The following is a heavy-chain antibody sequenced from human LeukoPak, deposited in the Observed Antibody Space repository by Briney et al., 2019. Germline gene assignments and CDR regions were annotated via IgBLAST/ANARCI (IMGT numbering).Heavy chain of an antibody. V-gene: IGHV3-74*01. CDR2: ISPDGTTT. CDR3: ARQEIPANSFEV. J-gene: IGHJ3*01. CDR1: GFSLTTYW. D-gene: IGHD2-2*01. Sequence: GGSLRLSCVASGFSLTTYWMHWVRQVPGQEPVWVSRISPDGTTTPYADSVRGRFIISRDNAKNTLYLQMNSLGADDTAVYYCARQEIPANSFEVWGLGTRVTVSS.